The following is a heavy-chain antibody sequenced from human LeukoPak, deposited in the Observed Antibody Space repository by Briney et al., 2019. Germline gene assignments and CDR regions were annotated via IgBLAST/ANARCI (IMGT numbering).Heavy chain of an antibody. D-gene: IGHD5-24*01. J-gene: IGHJ2*01. CDR3: AREWGNGYHAPWYLDV. V-gene: IGHV4-61*01. CDR2: IYYSGTT. Sequence: PSETLSLTCTVSGGSVSSATYYWNWIRQPPGKGLEWIGYIYYSGTTDYNPSLKTRVSISVDTAKNQLSLKLTSVTASDTAVYFCAREWGNGYHAPWYLDVWGRGTLVTVSS. CDR1: GGSVSSATYY.